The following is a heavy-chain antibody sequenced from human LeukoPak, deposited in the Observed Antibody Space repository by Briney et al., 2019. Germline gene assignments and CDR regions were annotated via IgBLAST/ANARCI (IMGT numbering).Heavy chain of an antibody. CDR2: IHHSGST. CDR1: GGSISSSHW. CDR3: AREFVQSSSLPYFDY. D-gene: IGHD1-26*01. Sequence: PSETLSLTCTVSGGSISSSHWWGWVRQPPGKGLEWAGEIHHSGSTNSNPSLKSRVTISVDKSNNQFSLRLNSVTAADTAVYYCAREFVQSSSLPYFDYWGQGTLVTVSS. J-gene: IGHJ4*02. V-gene: IGHV4-4*02.